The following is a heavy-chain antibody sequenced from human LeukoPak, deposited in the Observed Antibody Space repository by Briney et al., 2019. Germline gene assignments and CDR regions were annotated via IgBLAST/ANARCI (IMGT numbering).Heavy chain of an antibody. V-gene: IGHV4-59*08. CDR1: GGSISSYY. CDR2: IYYRST. Sequence: ETLSLTCTVSGGSISSYYWSWIRQPPGKGLEWIGYIYYRSTNYNPSLKSRVTISIDTSKNQLSLKLSSVTAADTAVYYCARHYDNDGYYYVHFDYWGQGTLVTVSS. J-gene: IGHJ4*02. D-gene: IGHD3-22*01. CDR3: ARHYDNDGYYYVHFDY.